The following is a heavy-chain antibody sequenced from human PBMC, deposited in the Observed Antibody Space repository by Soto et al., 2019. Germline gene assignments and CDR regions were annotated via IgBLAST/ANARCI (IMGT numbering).Heavy chain of an antibody. CDR3: ARNKGSELLWFGESLGGAYGMDV. CDR2: IYYSGST. J-gene: IGHJ6*02. CDR1: GGSISSYY. Sequence: SETLSLTCTVSGGSISSYYWSWIRQPPGKGLEWIGYIYYSGSTNYNPSLKSRVTISVDTSKNQFSLKLSSVTAADTAVYYCARNKGSELLWFGESLGGAYGMDVWGQGTTVTV. D-gene: IGHD3-10*01. V-gene: IGHV4-59*01.